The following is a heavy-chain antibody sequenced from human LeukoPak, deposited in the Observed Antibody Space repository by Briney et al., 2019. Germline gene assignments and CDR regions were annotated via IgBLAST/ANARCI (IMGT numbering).Heavy chain of an antibody. V-gene: IGHV3-7*03. D-gene: IGHD6-19*01. CDR3: ARDSGWFRFDY. CDR1: GFTFSSFW. Sequence: PGGSLRLSCAASGFTFSSFWMTWVRQAPGTGLEWVANIKEDGSQKYYVDSVKGRFTISRDNAKNSLFLQTNSLRVDDTAAYYCARDSGWFRFDYWGQGTLVTVSS. J-gene: IGHJ4*02. CDR2: IKEDGSQK.